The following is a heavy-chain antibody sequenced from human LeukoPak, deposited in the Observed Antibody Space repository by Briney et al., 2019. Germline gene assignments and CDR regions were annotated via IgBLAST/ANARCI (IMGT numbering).Heavy chain of an antibody. D-gene: IGHD5-18*01. CDR1: GFTFTSYW. Sequence: GGSLSLSCAASGFTFTSYWMSWVCQAPGKGLEWVANIKQDGGEKYYVDSVKGRFTISRDNAKNSVYLQMDSLRAEDTALYYCARIGGYCYGPGFWGQGTLFTVSS. CDR2: IKQDGGEK. CDR3: ARIGGYCYGPGF. J-gene: IGHJ4*02. V-gene: IGHV3-7*05.